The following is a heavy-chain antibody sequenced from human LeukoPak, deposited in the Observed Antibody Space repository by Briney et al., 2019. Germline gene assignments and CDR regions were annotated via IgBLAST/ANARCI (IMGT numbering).Heavy chain of an antibody. J-gene: IGHJ4*02. CDR3: AKGDHWNDY. D-gene: IGHD1-1*01. CDR1: GFTFSSYA. Sequence: GRSLRLSCAASGFTFSSYAMHWVRQAPGKGLEWVAVISYDGSNKYYADSVKGRFTISRDNSKNTLYLQMNSLRAEDTAVYYCAKGDHWNDYWGQGTLVTVSS. CDR2: ISYDGSNK. V-gene: IGHV3-30*04.